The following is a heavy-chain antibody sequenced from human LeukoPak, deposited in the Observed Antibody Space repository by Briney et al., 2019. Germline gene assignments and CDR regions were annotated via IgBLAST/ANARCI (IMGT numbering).Heavy chain of an antibody. D-gene: IGHD3-22*01. CDR1: GGSVSSGSYY. Sequence: PSETLSLTCTVSGGSVSSGSYYWSWIRQPPGKGLEWIGYIYYSGSTYYNPSLKSRVTISVDTSKNQFSLKLSSVTAADTAVYYCARHKYDSNGYMDYWGQGTLVTVSS. J-gene: IGHJ4*02. CDR3: ARHKYDSNGYMDY. V-gene: IGHV4-39*01. CDR2: IYYSGST.